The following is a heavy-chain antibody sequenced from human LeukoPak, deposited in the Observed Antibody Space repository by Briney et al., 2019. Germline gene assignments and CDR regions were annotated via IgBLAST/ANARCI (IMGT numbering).Heavy chain of an antibody. CDR3: ARDYCTNGVCYGYYLDY. V-gene: IGHV3-74*01. Sequence: PGGSLRLSCAASGLTFSSYWMHWVRQAPGKGLVWVSRINTDGSSTSYADSAKGRFTISRDNAKNTLYLQMNSLRAEDTAVYYCARDYCTNGVCYGYYLDYWGQGTLVTVSS. J-gene: IGHJ4*02. CDR1: GLTFSSYW. D-gene: IGHD2-8*01. CDR2: INTDGSST.